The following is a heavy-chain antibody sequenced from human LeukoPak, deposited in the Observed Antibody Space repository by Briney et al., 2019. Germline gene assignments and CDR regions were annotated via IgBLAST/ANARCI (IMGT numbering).Heavy chain of an antibody. J-gene: IGHJ2*01. V-gene: IGHV3-21*01. D-gene: IGHD5-24*01. CDR1: GFTFSSYG. CDR2: ISSSSIYI. CDR3: AREERDGYNYYWYFDL. Sequence: GGSLRLSCAASGFTFSSYGMNWVRQAPGKGLEWVSSISSSSIYIYYADSVKGRFTISRDNAKNSLYLQISSLRAEDTAMYYCAREERDGYNYYWYFDLWGRGTLVTVSS.